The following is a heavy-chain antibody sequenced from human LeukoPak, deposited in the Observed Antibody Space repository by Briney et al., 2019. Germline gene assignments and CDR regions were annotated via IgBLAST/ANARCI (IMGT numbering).Heavy chain of an antibody. CDR3: AKDGGSGWYVGSDY. V-gene: IGHV3-33*06. D-gene: IGHD6-19*01. J-gene: IGHJ4*02. CDR2: IWYDGSNK. CDR1: GFIFSSYD. Sequence: GGSLRLSCAASGFIFSSYDMHWVRQAPGKGLEWVAVIWYDGSNKYYADSVKGRFTISRDNSKNTLYLQMNSLRAEDTAVYYCAKDGGSGWYVGSDYWGQGTLVTVSS.